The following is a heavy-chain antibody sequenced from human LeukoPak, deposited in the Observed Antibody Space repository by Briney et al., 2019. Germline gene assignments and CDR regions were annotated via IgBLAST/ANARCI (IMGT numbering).Heavy chain of an antibody. D-gene: IGHD2-21*02. CDR1: GFTFSSYE. CDR2: ISSSSSTI. CDR3: ARDREEGAYCGGDCYSWYFDL. Sequence: PGGSLRLSCAASGFTFSSYEMNWVRQAPGKGLEWVSYISSSSSTIYYADSVKGRFTISRDNAKNSLYLQMNSLRAEDTAVYYCARDREEGAYCGGDCYSWYFDLWGRGTLVTVSS. V-gene: IGHV3-48*01. J-gene: IGHJ2*01.